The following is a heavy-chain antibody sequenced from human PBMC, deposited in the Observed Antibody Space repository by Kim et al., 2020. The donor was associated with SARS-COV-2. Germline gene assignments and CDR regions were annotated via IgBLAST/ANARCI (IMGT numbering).Heavy chain of an antibody. CDR2: IVGGGTGI. CDR3: TREYYDFWFGSDP. J-gene: IGHJ5*02. CDR1: GFTFTNYG. V-gene: IGHV3-NL1*01. D-gene: IGHD3-3*01. Sequence: GGSLRLSCVASGFTFTNYGMGWVRQAPGKGLDLVADIVGGGTGISYADSVKGRFTISRDNSKNTLYLQMNSLRVEDTAVYYCTREYYDFWFGSDPWGPG.